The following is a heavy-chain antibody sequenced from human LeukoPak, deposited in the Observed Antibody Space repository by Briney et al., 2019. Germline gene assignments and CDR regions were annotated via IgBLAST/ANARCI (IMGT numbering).Heavy chain of an antibody. CDR1: GGTFSSYA. V-gene: IGHV1-69*01. CDR3: ARAGYSSSWYGY. CDR2: IIPIFGTA. D-gene: IGHD6-13*01. J-gene: IGHJ4*02. Sequence: SVKVSCKASGGTFSSYAISWVRQGPGQGLEWMGGIIPIFGTANYAQKFQGRVTITADESTSTAYTELSSLRSEDTAVYYCARAGYSSSWYGYWGQGTLVTVSS.